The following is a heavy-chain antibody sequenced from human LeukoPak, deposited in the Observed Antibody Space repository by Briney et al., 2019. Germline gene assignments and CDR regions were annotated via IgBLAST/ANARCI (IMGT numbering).Heavy chain of an antibody. Sequence: SETLSLTCTVSGGSVSSGSYYWTWIRQPPGKGLEWIGYLYYSRSTNYNPSLKSRVTISVDTSKNQFSLKLSSVTAADTAVYYGARYSIAATYYFDYWGQGTLVTVSS. D-gene: IGHD6-13*01. CDR2: LYYSRST. V-gene: IGHV4-61*01. J-gene: IGHJ4*02. CDR1: GGSVSSGSYY. CDR3: ARYSIAATYYFDY.